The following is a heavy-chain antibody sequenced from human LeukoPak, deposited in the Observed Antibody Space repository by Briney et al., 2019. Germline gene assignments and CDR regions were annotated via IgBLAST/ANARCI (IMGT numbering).Heavy chain of an antibody. D-gene: IGHD5-18*01. CDR1: GFTFSSHV. V-gene: IGHV3-23*01. Sequence: GGSLRLSCAVSGFTFSSHVMSWVRQAPGKGLEWVAIIGGNGGDTHYADSVRGRFTISRDNSKDTLYLQMNSLRAEDTAVYYCAKGRGYSYGRIDYWGQGTLVTVSS. CDR3: AKGRGYSYGRIDY. CDR2: IGGNGGDT. J-gene: IGHJ4*02.